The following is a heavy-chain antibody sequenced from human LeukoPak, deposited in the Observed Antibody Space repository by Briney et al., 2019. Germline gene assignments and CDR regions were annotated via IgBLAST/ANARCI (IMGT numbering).Heavy chain of an antibody. CDR3: ARGIVVVAQLGFYFYYMDV. V-gene: IGHV4-38-2*02. CDR1: GYSISSGHY. CDR2: MYHSGST. J-gene: IGHJ6*03. D-gene: IGHD2-15*01. Sequence: SETLSLTCTVSGYSISSGHYWGWIRQPPGKGLEWIGSMYHSGSTYYNPPLKSRVTISVDTSKNQFSLKLSSVTAADTAVYYFARGIVVVAQLGFYFYYMDVWGKGTTVTISS.